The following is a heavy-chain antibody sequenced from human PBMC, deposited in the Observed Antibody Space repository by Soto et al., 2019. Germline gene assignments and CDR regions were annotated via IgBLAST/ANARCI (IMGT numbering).Heavy chain of an antibody. CDR2: IYTSASI. V-gene: IGHV4-4*07. Sequence: SSETLSLTCSVSGADINTYSWTWIRQPAGKGLEWIGRIYTSASINYNPSLRGRVTLSVDTSTNQVSLKLASVTAADTAVYYCARDREAGYNFYYGMDVWGQGTTVTVSS. D-gene: IGHD6-19*01. CDR3: ARDREAGYNFYYGMDV. CDR1: GADINTYS. J-gene: IGHJ6*02.